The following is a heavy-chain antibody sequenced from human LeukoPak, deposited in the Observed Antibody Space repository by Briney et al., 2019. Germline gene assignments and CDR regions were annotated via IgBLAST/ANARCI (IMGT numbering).Heavy chain of an antibody. Sequence: ASVKVSCKASGYTFTGYYMHWVRQAPGQGLEWMGWINPNSGGTNYAQKFQGRVTMTRDTSISTAYMELSRLRSDDTAVYYCARVSGGSPGAFDIWGQGTMVTVSS. CDR2: INPNSGGT. CDR1: GYTFTGYY. J-gene: IGHJ3*02. CDR3: ARVSGGSPGAFDI. D-gene: IGHD2-15*01. V-gene: IGHV1-2*02.